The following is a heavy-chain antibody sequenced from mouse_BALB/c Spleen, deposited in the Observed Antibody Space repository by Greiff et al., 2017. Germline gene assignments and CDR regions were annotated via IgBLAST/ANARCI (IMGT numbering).Heavy chain of an antibody. V-gene: IGHV2-9*02. CDR3: ARDDGYLYAMDY. D-gene: IGHD2-3*01. J-gene: IGHJ4*01. CDR1: GFSLTSYG. CDR2: IWAGGST. Sequence: VKVVESGPGLVAPSQSLSITCTVSGFSLTSYGVHWVRQPPGKGLEWLGVIWAGGSTNYNSALMSRLSISKDNSKSQVFLKMNSLQTDDTAMYYCARDDGYLYAMDYWGQGTSVTVSS.